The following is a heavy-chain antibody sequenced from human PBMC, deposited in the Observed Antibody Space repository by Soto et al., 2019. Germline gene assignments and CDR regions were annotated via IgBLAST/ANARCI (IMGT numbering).Heavy chain of an antibody. CDR2: LDPEDGEI. V-gene: IGHV1-24*01. J-gene: IGHJ4*02. D-gene: IGHD1-1*01. CDR1: GYTLTEVA. Sequence: GASVKVSCKVSGYTLTEVAIHWVRQAPGRGLEWMGGLDPEDGEIIYAQKSQGRVTMTEDTSTDTAFMELSSLTSDDTAVYFCATGGGERFEFDYWGQGTLVTV. CDR3: ATGGGERFEFDY.